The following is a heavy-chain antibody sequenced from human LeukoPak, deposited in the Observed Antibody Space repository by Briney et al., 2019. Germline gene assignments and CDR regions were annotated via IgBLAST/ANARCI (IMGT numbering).Heavy chain of an antibody. V-gene: IGHV4-39*07. CDR1: GGSISSSSYY. Sequence: SETLSLTCTVSGGSISSSSYYWGWIRQPPGKGLEWIGSIYYSGSTYYNPSLKSRVTLSVDTSKNQFSLKLSSVTAADTAVYYCARGVVVVAATGRIDYWGQGTLVTVSS. D-gene: IGHD2-15*01. J-gene: IGHJ4*02. CDR2: IYYSGST. CDR3: ARGVVVVAATGRIDY.